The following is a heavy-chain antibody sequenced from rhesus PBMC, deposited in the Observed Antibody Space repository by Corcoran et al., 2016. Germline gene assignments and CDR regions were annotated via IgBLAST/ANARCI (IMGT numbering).Heavy chain of an antibody. D-gene: IGHD6-13*01. CDR1: GGSTSSSCYY. CDR2: LSYSGST. CDR3: ARLQTKYSSWSVGFDY. J-gene: IGHJ4*01. Sequence: QVQLQESGPGLVKPSETLSLTCAVSGGSTSSSCYYWSLLRQDPGKGREWIGYLSYSGSTSYNPSLNRRVTISRDTSKNQFSLKLSSVPAADTAVYYCARLQTKYSSWSVGFDYWGQGVLVTVSS. V-gene: IGHV4-122*02.